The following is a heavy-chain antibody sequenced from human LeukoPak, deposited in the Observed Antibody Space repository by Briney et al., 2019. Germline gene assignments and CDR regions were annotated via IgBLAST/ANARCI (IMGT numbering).Heavy chain of an antibody. D-gene: IGHD5-18*01. Sequence: GGSLRLSCAASGFTFDFYAMAWVRQAPGKGLEWVSAIGSTGDNTYYADSVKGRFTISRDNSKNTLFLQMNSLRAEDTALYYCAAFKDGYFYNWFDPWGQGTLVTVSS. CDR2: IGSTGDNT. CDR3: AAFKDGYFYNWFDP. CDR1: GFTFDFYA. V-gene: IGHV3-23*01. J-gene: IGHJ5*02.